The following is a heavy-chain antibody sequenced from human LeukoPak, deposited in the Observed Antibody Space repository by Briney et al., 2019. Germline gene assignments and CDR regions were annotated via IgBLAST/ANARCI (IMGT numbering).Heavy chain of an antibody. CDR3: ARGRYCSSTSCYASVDDY. Sequence: PGGSLRLSCAASGFTFSSYSMNWVRQAPGKGLEWVSSISSSSSYIYYADSVKGRFTISRDNAKNSLYLQMNSLRAEDTAVYYCARGRYCSSTSCYASVDDYWGQGTLVTVSS. CDR2: ISSSSSYI. D-gene: IGHD2-2*01. CDR1: GFTFSSYS. V-gene: IGHV3-21*01. J-gene: IGHJ4*02.